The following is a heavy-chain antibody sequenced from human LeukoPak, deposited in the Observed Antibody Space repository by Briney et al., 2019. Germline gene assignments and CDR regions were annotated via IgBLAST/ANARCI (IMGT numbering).Heavy chain of an antibody. V-gene: IGHV3-21*01. Sequence: PGGSLRLSCTVSGFTVSSNSMSWVRQAPGKGLEWVSSITSTSSYIYYADSVRGRFTISRDNAKNSLYLQMNSLRAEDTALYFCARDPYSGSYGNYYYYYMDVWGKGTTVTISS. CDR1: GFTVSSNS. J-gene: IGHJ6*03. D-gene: IGHD1-26*01. CDR3: ARDPYSGSYGNYYYYYMDV. CDR2: ITSTSSYI.